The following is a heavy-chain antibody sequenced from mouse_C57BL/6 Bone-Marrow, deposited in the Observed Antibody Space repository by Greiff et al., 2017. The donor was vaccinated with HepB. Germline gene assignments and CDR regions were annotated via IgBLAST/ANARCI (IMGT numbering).Heavy chain of an antibody. CDR2: IYPRSGNT. J-gene: IGHJ3*01. D-gene: IGHD4-1*01. Sequence: QVQLKESGAELARPGASVKLSCKASGYTFTSYGISWVKQRTGQGLEWIGEIYPRSGNTYYNEKFKGKATLTADKSSSTAYMELRSLTSEDSAVYFCARSGLGLLFAYWGQGTLVTVSA. CDR1: GYTFTSYG. CDR3: ARSGLGLLFAY. V-gene: IGHV1-81*01.